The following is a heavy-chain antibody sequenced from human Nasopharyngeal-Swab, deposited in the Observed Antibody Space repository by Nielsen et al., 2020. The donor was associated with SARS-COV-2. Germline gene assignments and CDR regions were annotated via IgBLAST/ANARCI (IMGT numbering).Heavy chain of an antibody. Sequence: GGSLRLSCAASGFTFSSYSMNWVRQAPGKGLEWVSSISSSSSYIYYADSVKGRFTISRDNSKNTMYLEMNSLRVEDTAVYYCAKEDDSSGGGMDVWGQGTTVTVSS. V-gene: IGHV3-21*04. J-gene: IGHJ6*02. CDR2: ISSSSSYI. CDR3: AKEDDSSGGGMDV. D-gene: IGHD3-22*01. CDR1: GFTFSSYS.